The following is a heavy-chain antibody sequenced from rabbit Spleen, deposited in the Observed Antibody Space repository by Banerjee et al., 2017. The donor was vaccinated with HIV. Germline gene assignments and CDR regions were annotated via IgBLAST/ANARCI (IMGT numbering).Heavy chain of an antibody. CDR2: IDPLFGNT. J-gene: IGHJ4*01. CDR3: VRDRANIGGDYGPYYFDL. D-gene: IGHD2-1*01. CDR1: GFDFSGYG. Sequence: QEQLVESGGGLVQPGGSLKLSCTASGFDFSGYGMSWVRQAPGKGLEWIGYIDPLFGNTYYASWVNGRFTISSHNAQNTLYLQLNSLTAADTATYFCVRDRANIGGDYGPYYFDLWGQGTLVTVS. V-gene: IGHV1S47*01.